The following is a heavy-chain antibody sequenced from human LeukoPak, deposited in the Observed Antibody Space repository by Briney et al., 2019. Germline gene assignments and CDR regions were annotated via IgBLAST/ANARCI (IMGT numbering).Heavy chain of an antibody. Sequence: PSETLSLTCTVSGGSISSYYWSWIRQPPGKGLEWIGYIYYSGSTNYNPSLKSRVTISVDTSKNQFSLKLSSVTAADTAVYYCARHTYGDYIVSFDYWGQGTLVTVSS. D-gene: IGHD4-17*01. J-gene: IGHJ4*02. CDR2: IYYSGST. CDR3: ARHTYGDYIVSFDY. V-gene: IGHV4-59*01. CDR1: GGSISSYY.